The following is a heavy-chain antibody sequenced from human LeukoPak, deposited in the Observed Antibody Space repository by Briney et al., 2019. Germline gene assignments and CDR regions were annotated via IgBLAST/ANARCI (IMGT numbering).Heavy chain of an antibody. Sequence: GGSLRLSCAASGFTLSSYGMHWVRQAPGKGLEWVAFIRYDGSNKYYADSVKGRFTISRDNSKNTLYLQMNSLRAEDTAVYYCAKKPGRTYYFDYWGQGTLVTVSS. CDR1: GFTLSSYG. V-gene: IGHV3-30*02. CDR2: IRYDGSNK. J-gene: IGHJ4*02. D-gene: IGHD3-10*01. CDR3: AKKPGRTYYFDY.